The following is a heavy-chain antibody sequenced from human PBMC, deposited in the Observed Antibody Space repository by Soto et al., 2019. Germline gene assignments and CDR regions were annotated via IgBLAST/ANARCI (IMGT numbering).Heavy chain of an antibody. CDR3: ARDSMRGRFDP. Sequence: EVQLVESGGGSVKPGGSLRLSCAASGFTFSTSWMHWVRQATGKGLVWVSRIESDGRGTTYADSVKSRFTISRDNAKSTWYLQRNSLRAEYTAVYYCARDSMRGRFDPWGQGTLVTVSS. D-gene: IGHD2-8*01. J-gene: IGHJ5*02. V-gene: IGHV3-74*01. CDR2: IESDGRGT. CDR1: GFTFSTSW.